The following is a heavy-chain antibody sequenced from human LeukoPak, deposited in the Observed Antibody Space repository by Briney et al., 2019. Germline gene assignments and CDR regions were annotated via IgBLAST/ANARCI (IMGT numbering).Heavy chain of an antibody. J-gene: IGHJ5*02. CDR1: GFTFSSYA. V-gene: IGHV3-23*01. D-gene: IGHD6-13*01. CDR3: ARGRAAAGTSFYVDP. Sequence: GGSLRLSCAASGFTFSSYAMSWVRQAPGKGLEWVSAISGSGGSTYYADSVKGRFTISRDNSKNTLYLQMNSLRAEDTAVYYCARGRAAAGTSFYVDPWGQGTLVTVSS. CDR2: ISGSGGST.